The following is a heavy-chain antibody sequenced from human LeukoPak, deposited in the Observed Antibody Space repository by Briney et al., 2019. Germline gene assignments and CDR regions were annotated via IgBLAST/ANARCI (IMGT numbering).Heavy chain of an antibody. CDR3: ARHSGSDYDYFDK. CDR1: GFTFTSYA. J-gene: IGHJ4*02. D-gene: IGHD1-26*01. Sequence: GRSLRLSCAASGFTFTSYAVSWVRQAPGKGLEWVSIISGGGDITYYADSVKGRFTISRDNSKITLHLQMNNLRAGDTAVYYCARHSGSDYDYFDKWGQGTLVTVSS. V-gene: IGHV3-23*01. CDR2: ISGGGDIT.